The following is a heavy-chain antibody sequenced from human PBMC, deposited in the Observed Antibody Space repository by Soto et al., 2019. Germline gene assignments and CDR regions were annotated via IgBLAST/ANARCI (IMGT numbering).Heavy chain of an antibody. CDR3: AKGWGDHNYFDY. D-gene: IGHD2-21*02. Sequence: GGSLRLSCAASGFTFSSYAMSWVRQAPGKGLEWVSAISGSGGSTYYADSVKGRFTISRDNSKNTLDLQMNSLRAEDTAVYYCAKGWGDHNYFDYWGQGTLVTVSS. CDR1: GFTFSSYA. J-gene: IGHJ4*02. V-gene: IGHV3-23*01. CDR2: ISGSGGST.